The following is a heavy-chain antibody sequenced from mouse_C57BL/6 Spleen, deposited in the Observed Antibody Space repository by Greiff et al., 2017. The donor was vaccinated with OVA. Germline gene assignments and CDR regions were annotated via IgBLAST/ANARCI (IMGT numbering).Heavy chain of an antibody. D-gene: IGHD4-1*01. CDR3: AKRGWEGFGLAY. Sequence: VMLVESGPGLVQPSQSLSITCTVSGFSLTSYGVHWVRQSPGKGLEWLGVIWRGGSTDYNAAFMSRLSITKDNSTSQVFFKMNSLQADDTAIYYCAKRGWEGFGLAYWGQGTLVTVS. CDR2: IWRGGST. J-gene: IGHJ3*01. V-gene: IGHV2-5*01. CDR1: GFSLTSYG.